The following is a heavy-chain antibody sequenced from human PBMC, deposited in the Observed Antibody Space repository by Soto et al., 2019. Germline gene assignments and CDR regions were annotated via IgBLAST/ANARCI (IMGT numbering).Heavy chain of an antibody. CDR1: NGSISSGY. J-gene: IGHJ5*02. Sequence: SETLSLTCSVSNGSISSGYWTWIRQPPGKGLEWIGCIYYGGSINYNPSLKSRVIISVDTAKNQFSLSLSSVTAADTAVYYCTGAYYDISGYSLDPWGQGTSVTVSS. CDR3: TGAYYDISGYSLDP. CDR2: IYYGGSI. D-gene: IGHD3-22*01. V-gene: IGHV4-59*01.